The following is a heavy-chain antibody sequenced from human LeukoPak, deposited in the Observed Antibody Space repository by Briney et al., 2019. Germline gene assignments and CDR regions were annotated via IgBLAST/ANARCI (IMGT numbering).Heavy chain of an antibody. CDR2: ISGSGGYT. D-gene: IGHD3-10*01. Sequence: GGSLRLSCAASGFTFSSYGMIWVRQAPGKGLEWVSAISGSGGYTYYADSVKGRFTISRDNSKNTLYLQMISLRADDTALYYCAKDGRSGNYWNYYYYMDVWGKGTTVIISS. CDR1: GFTFSSYG. V-gene: IGHV3-23*01. J-gene: IGHJ6*03. CDR3: AKDGRSGNYWNYYYYMDV.